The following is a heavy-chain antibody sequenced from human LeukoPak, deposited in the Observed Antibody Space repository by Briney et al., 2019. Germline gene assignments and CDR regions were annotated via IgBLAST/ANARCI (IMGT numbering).Heavy chain of an antibody. CDR2: IYYGGST. D-gene: IGHD6-19*01. CDR3: ARRQFSGWDDY. CDR1: GGSISSSSYY. J-gene: IGHJ4*02. V-gene: IGHV4-39*01. Sequence: PSETLSLTCTVSGGSISSSSYYWGWIRQPPGKGLEWIGSIYYGGSTYYNPSLKSRVTISVDTSKNQFSLKLCSVTAADTAVYYCARRQFSGWDDYWGQRTLVTVSS.